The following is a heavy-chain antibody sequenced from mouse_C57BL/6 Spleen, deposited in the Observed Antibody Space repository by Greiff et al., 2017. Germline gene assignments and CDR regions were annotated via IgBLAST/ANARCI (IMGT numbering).Heavy chain of an antibody. CDR2: IDPSDSYT. Sequence: QVQLQQPGAELVKPGASVKLSCKASGYTFTSYWMQWVKQRPGQGLEWIGEIDPSDSYTNYNQKFKGKATLTVDTSSSTAYMQLSSLTSEDSAVYYCARARGKLGFDYWGQGTTLTVSS. J-gene: IGHJ2*01. D-gene: IGHD4-1*01. CDR1: GYTFTSYW. CDR3: ARARGKLGFDY. V-gene: IGHV1-50*01.